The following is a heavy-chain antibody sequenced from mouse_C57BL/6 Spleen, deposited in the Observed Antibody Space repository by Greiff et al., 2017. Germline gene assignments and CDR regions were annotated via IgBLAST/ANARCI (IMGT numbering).Heavy chain of an antibody. CDR2: IYPGDGDT. V-gene: IGHV1-82*01. CDR3: ARSPYYYGSSPFYWYFDV. Sequence: QVQLKESGPELVKPGASVKISCKASGYGFSSSWMNWVKQRPGKGLEWIGRIYPGDGDTNYNGKFKGKDTLTADKSSSTAYMQLSSLTSEDSAVYFCARSPYYYGSSPFYWYFDVWGTGTTVTVSS. D-gene: IGHD1-1*01. CDR1: GYGFSSSW. J-gene: IGHJ1*03.